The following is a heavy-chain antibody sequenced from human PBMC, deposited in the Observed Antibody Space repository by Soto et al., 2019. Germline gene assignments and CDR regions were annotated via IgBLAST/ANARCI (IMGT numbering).Heavy chain of an antibody. V-gene: IGHV1-69*01. CDR1: GGTFSSYA. J-gene: IGHJ4*02. CDR2: IIPIFGTA. D-gene: IGHD6-6*01. CDR3: ARVSFSSNAARPFDY. Sequence: QVQLVQSGAEVKKPGSSVKVSCKASGGTFSSYAISWVRQAPGQGLEWMGGIIPIFGTANYAQKFQGRVTITAGESTGTAYIELSSLRSEDTAVYFCARVSFSSNAARPFDYWGQGTLVTVSS.